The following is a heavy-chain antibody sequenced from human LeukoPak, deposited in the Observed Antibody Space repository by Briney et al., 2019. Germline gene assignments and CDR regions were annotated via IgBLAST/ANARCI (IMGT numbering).Heavy chain of an antibody. V-gene: IGHV1-2*06. D-gene: IGHD1-26*01. CDR2: IFPKTGGT. CDR1: GYTFTGYY. J-gene: IGHJ5*02. CDR3: AGPWDQVGFDP. Sequence: GASVNVSCKASGYTFTGYYLHWVRQAPGQGLEWMGRIFPKTGGTSYAQKFQGRVTMTRDTSISTAYMELIGLRSDDTAVYYCAGPWDQVGFDPWGQGTLVTVSS.